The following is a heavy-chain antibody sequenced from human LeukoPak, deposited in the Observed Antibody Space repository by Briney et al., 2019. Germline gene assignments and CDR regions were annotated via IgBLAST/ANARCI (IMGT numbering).Heavy chain of an antibody. Sequence: ASVKVSCKASGYTFTCYYMHWVRQAPGQGLEWRGWINPNSGGTKNAQKYQGRVTITRDTSISTAYMALSRLRSDDTAVYYCARDRLPDIVVLPAALNWFDPWGQGTLVTVSS. CDR2: INPNSGGT. D-gene: IGHD2-2*01. CDR1: GYTFTCYY. CDR3: ARDRLPDIVVLPAALNWFDP. V-gene: IGHV1-2*02. J-gene: IGHJ5*02.